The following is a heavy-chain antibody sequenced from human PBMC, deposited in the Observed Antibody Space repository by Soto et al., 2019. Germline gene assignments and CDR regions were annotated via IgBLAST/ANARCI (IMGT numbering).Heavy chain of an antibody. Sequence: ASVKVSCKASGYTFTSYDINWVRQATGQGLEWMGWMNPNSGNTGYAQKFQGRVTMTRNTSISTAYMELSSLRSEDTAVYYCARVKRRYDILTGYYYYYGMDVWGQGTTVTVSS. CDR3: ARVKRRYDILTGYYYYYGMDV. CDR1: GYTFTSYD. D-gene: IGHD3-9*01. CDR2: MNPNSGNT. J-gene: IGHJ6*02. V-gene: IGHV1-8*01.